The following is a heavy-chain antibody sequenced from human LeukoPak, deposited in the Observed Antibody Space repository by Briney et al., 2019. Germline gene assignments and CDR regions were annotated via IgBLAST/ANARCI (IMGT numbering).Heavy chain of an antibody. D-gene: IGHD3-22*01. CDR1: GGSISSSSYY. CDR3: ARDSRYSDNSGYYYSHYYMDV. V-gene: IGHV4-39*07. Sequence: TSETLSLTCTVSGGSISSSSYYWGWIRQPPGKGLEWIGSIYYSGNTYYNPSLKSRVTISVDTSKNQFSLNLRSVTAADTAVYYCARDSRYSDNSGYYYSHYYMDVWGKGTTVTVSS. CDR2: IYYSGNT. J-gene: IGHJ6*03.